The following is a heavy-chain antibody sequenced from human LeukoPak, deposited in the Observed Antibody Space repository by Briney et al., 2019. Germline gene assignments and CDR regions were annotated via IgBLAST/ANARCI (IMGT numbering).Heavy chain of an antibody. V-gene: IGHV4-38-2*02. D-gene: IGHD6-19*01. CDR3: ARADSSGWYFSGWFDP. CDR2: FYHGGST. CDR1: GYSVSTGYY. Sequence: SETLSLTCTVSGYSVSTGYYWDWIRQPPGKGLEWIGTFYHGGSTYYNPSLKSRVTISVDTSKNQFSLNLTSVTAADTAVYYCARADSSGWYFSGWFDPWGQGTLVTVSS. J-gene: IGHJ5*02.